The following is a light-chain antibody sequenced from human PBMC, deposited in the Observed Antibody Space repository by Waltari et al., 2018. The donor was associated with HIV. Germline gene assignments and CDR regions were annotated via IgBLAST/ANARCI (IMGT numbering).Light chain of an antibody. CDR2: EVS. CDR3: CSYADSPPYV. CDR1: SSDVGSYNL. Sequence: QSALTQPASVSGSPGQSITISCTGTSSDVGSYNLVSWYQQHPGKAPKLMVYEVSKRPSGVSNRFSGSKSGNTASLTISGLQAEDEADYYCCSYADSPPYVFRTGTKVTVL. V-gene: IGLV2-23*02. J-gene: IGLJ1*01.